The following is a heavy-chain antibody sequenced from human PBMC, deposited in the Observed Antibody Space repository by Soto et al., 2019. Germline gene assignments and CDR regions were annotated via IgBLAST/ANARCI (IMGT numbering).Heavy chain of an antibody. J-gene: IGHJ3*02. Sequence: SETLSLTCAVSSGSISTDYWWSWVRQPPGKGLEWIGEVHRSGTTNYIQSLKSRVTISVDTSNNQFSLRLNSVTAADTALYFCARTWLAGGTPADAFDIWGQGTMVTVSS. CDR3: ARTWLAGGTPADAFDI. V-gene: IGHV4-4*02. CDR1: SGSISTDYW. D-gene: IGHD2-15*01. CDR2: VHRSGTT.